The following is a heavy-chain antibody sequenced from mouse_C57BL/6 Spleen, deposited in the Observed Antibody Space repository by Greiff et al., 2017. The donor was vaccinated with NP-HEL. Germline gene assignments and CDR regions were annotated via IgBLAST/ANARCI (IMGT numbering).Heavy chain of an antibody. D-gene: IGHD2-4*01. V-gene: IGHV2-9*01. J-gene: IGHJ4*01. CDR3: AKQDDYHYALGY. CDR1: GFSLTSFG. Sequence: VQRVVSGPGLLAPSQSLSITCTVSGFSLTSFGVDLVRQPPGTGLEWLGVIWGGGSANYNSALMSRLSISKDNSQGQVFVKMYSLQTDDTALYCCAKQDDYHYALGYWGQGTSVTVSS. CDR2: IWGGGSA.